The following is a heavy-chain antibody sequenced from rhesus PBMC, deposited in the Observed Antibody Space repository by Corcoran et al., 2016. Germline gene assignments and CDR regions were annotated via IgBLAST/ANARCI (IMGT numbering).Heavy chain of an antibody. Sequence: QVQLQESGPGLVKPSETLSPTCAVSGGSISDDYYCSWFRQHPGKGLEWMGFIYGSGGGTNYNPSLKNRVTISIDTSKNQFSLKLSSVTAADTAVYYCAGQYSSGYPHWGQGVLVTVSS. CDR1: GGSISDDYY. CDR2: IYGSGGGT. D-gene: IGHD6-31*01. CDR3: AGQYSSGYPH. V-gene: IGHV4-106*01. J-gene: IGHJ4*01.